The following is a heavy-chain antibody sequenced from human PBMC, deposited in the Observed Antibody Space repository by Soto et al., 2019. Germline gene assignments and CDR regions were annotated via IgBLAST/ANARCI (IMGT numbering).Heavy chain of an antibody. CDR3: ARRDISGFPDY. J-gene: IGHJ4*02. Sequence: GESLKISCNTSGYSFTTSWIGWVRQMPGKGLERMGIIYPLNSDTRYSPSFQGQVTLSADTSISTAYLQWGSLKASDTAMYYCARRDISGFPDYWGQGTLVTVSS. CDR1: GYSFTTSW. V-gene: IGHV5-51*01. CDR2: IYPLNSDT. D-gene: IGHD3-22*01.